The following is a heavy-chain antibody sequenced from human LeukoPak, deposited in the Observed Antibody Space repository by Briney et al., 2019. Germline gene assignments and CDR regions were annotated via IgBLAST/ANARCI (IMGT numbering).Heavy chain of an antibody. J-gene: IGHJ4*02. CDR3: AKPVDYDFWSGYYLDY. D-gene: IGHD3-3*01. V-gene: IGHV3-23*01. Sequence: GGSLRLSCAASGFTFSSYAMSWVRQAPGKGLEWVSAISGSGGSTYYADSVKGRFTISRDNSKNTLYLQMNSLRAVDTAVYYCAKPVDYDFWSGYYLDYWGQGTLVTVSS. CDR1: GFTFSSYA. CDR2: ISGSGGST.